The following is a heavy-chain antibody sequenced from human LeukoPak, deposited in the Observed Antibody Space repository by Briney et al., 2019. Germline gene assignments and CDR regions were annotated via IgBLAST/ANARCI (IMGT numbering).Heavy chain of an antibody. Sequence: SETLSLTSTVSGGSMSSYYWSWIRQPPGKGLEWIGYTYYSGNTNCNPSLKSRVTISVDTSKNQFSLKVSSVTAADTAVYYCARVFHDSSGYPFDYWGQGTLVTVSS. CDR1: GGSMSSYY. D-gene: IGHD3-22*01. V-gene: IGHV4-59*01. CDR2: TYYSGNT. CDR3: ARVFHDSSGYPFDY. J-gene: IGHJ4*02.